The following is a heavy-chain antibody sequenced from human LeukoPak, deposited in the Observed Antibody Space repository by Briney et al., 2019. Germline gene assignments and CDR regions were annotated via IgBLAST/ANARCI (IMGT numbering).Heavy chain of an antibody. D-gene: IGHD2-21*01. CDR1: GYTFTRHF. CDR2: INPNNGAT. J-gene: IGHJ5*02. V-gene: IGHV1-2*06. Sequence: APVKVSCKASGYTFTRHFIHWVRQAPGQGIEWVGRINPNNGATNYAQKFQGRVTVTRDTSISIVYMELRRLRSDDTAVYYCARDLKYQLLLGWFDPWGQGSLVTVSS. CDR3: ARDLKYQLLLGWFDP.